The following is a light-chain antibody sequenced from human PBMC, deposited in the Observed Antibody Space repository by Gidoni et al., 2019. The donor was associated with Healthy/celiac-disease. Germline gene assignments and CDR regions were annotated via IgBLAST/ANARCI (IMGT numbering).Light chain of an antibody. Sequence: DIQMTQSPSTLSASVGDRVTITCRASQSISSWLAWYQQKPGKAPKLLIYHASNLESGVPSRFSGSGSGTEFTLTISSLQPDDIATYYCQQYNSYLRTFGQGTKVEIK. CDR3: QQYNSYLRT. CDR2: HAS. V-gene: IGKV1-5*03. J-gene: IGKJ1*01. CDR1: QSISSW.